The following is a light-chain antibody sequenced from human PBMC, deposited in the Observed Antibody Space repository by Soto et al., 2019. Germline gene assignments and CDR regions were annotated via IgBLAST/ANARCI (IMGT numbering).Light chain of an antibody. CDR2: GAS. Sequence: EIVMTQSPATLSVSPGERATLTCRASQSVSSNLAWYQQKPGQAPRLLIYGASTMATGIPARFSGSGSGIEFTLTISSLQSEDFEFSYCQQYNNWPPITFGQGTRLEIK. CDR1: QSVSSN. J-gene: IGKJ5*01. V-gene: IGKV3-15*01. CDR3: QQYNNWPPIT.